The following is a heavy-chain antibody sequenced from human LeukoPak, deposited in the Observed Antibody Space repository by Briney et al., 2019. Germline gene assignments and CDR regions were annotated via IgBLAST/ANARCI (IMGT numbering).Heavy chain of an antibody. D-gene: IGHD3-9*01. CDR1: GFTFSTYT. CDR2: MSGSGGST. V-gene: IGHV3-23*01. Sequence: GGSLRLSCAASGFTFSTYTMNWVRQAPGKGLEWVSGMSGSGGSTYYADSVKGRFTISRDNSKKTLYLQMNSLSAEDTAVYYCAKDPVLRYFDWQHIGLGLDYWGQGTLVTVSS. J-gene: IGHJ4*02. CDR3: AKDPVLRYFDWQHIGLGLDY.